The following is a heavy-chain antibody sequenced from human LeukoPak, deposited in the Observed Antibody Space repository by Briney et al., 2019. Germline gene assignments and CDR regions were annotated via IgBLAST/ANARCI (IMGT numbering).Heavy chain of an antibody. D-gene: IGHD4-17*01. CDR3: ARDGGTTRKSYNWFDP. V-gene: IGHV3-74*01. CDR2: INSDGSST. Sequence: GESLTLSCAASGFTISSYWMYWVRQAPGKGLVWVSRINSDGSSTTYADSVKGRFTISRDNAKNTLYLQMNSLRAEDTAVYYCARDGGTTRKSYNWFDPWGRGTLVTVSS. CDR1: GFTISSYW. J-gene: IGHJ5*02.